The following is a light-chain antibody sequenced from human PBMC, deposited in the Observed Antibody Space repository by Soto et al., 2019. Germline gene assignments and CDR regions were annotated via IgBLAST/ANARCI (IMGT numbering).Light chain of an antibody. V-gene: IGKV3-15*01. CDR2: GAS. CDR3: QHYNNWPPLT. J-gene: IGKJ1*01. Sequence: EIVMTQSPATLSVSPGERATLSCRASQSVTNNLAWYQQKPGQAPRLLIYGASTRAPGIPARFSGSGSGTEFTLTISSLQSEDVAIYYCQHYNNWPPLTFGQGTKVEIK. CDR1: QSVTNN.